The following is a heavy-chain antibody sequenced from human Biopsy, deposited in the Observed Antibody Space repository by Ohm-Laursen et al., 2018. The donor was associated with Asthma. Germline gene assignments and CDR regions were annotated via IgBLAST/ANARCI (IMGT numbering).Heavy chain of an antibody. CDR3: AKDRFDGSVTSHYYYYGIDV. CDR1: GFAFGNYA. J-gene: IGHJ6*02. Sequence: SLRLSCTASGFAFGNYATYWVRQAPGKGPEWVALISYDGREKGYVDSVKGRFTISRDNSRNTPYVEMSSLRPEDSATYYCAKDRFDGSVTSHYYYYGIDVWGQGTAVTVSS. V-gene: IGHV3-30*18. CDR2: ISYDGREK. D-gene: IGHD3-10*01.